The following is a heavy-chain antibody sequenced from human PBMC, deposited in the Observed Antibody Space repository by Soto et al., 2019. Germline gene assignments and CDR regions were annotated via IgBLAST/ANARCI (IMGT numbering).Heavy chain of an antibody. CDR1: GGSFSGYY. V-gene: IGHV4-34*01. CDR3: ETRPRGVDV. J-gene: IGHJ3*01. D-gene: IGHD3-10*01. CDR2: INHSGST. Sequence: SETLSLTCAVYGGSFSGYYWNWIRQPPGRGLEWIGEINHSGSTNYNPSLKSRVTISVDTSKNQFSLKLTSVTAADTAVYYCETRPRGVDVWGQGTMVTVSS.